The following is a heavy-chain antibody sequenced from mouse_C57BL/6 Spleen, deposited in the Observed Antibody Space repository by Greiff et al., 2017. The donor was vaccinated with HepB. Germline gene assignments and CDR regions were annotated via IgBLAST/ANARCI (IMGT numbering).Heavy chain of an antibody. CDR1: GYSITSGYY. CDR3: ARERGYDGSYAMDY. J-gene: IGHJ4*01. CDR2: ISYDGSN. Sequence: ESGPGLVKPSQSLSLTCSVTGYSITSGYYWNWIRQFPGNKLEWMGYISYDGSNNYNPSLKNRISITRDTSKNQFFLKLNSVTTEDTATYYCARERGYDGSYAMDYWGQGTSVTVSS. D-gene: IGHD2-14*01. V-gene: IGHV3-6*01.